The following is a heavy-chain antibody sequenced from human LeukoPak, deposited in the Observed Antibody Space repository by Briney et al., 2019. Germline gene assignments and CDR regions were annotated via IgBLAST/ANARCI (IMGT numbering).Heavy chain of an antibody. J-gene: IGHJ4*02. V-gene: IGHV3-9*01. CDR1: GFTFDDYA. CDR2: ISWNSGSI. Sequence: GGSLSLSCAASGFTFDDYAMHWVRQAPGKGLEWASGISWNSGSIGYADSVKGRFTISRDNAKNSLYLQMNSLRAEDTALYYCAKGGYSSSWYEDYWGQETLVTVSS. D-gene: IGHD6-13*01. CDR3: AKGGYSSSWYEDY.